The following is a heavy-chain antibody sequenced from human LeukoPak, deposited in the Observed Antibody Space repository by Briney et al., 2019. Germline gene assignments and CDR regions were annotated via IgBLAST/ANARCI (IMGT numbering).Heavy chain of an antibody. CDR3: ATTIFGVVIYFDY. CDR1: GGSISSSSYY. D-gene: IGHD3-3*01. Sequence: SETLSLTCTVSGGSISSSSYYWGWIRQPPGKGLEWIGSIYYSGSTYYNPSLKSRVTISVDTSKNQFSLKLSSVTAAYTAVYYCATTIFGVVIYFDYWGQGTLVTVSS. V-gene: IGHV4-39*01. CDR2: IYYSGST. J-gene: IGHJ4*02.